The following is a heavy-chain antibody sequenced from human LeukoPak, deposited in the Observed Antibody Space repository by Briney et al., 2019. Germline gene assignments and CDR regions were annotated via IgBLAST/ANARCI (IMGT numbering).Heavy chain of an antibody. CDR2: TRYDECIQ. J-gene: IGHJ4*02. V-gene: IGHV3-30*02. CDR3: AKDPLSKMQTHCSGGGCYFEY. Sequence: GGSQRLSCGASGFSFSASGMHWVRQARGEGLEWLTFTRYDECIQYYADSVKGRFTISRDSSKNTLFLQMNSLRTEDTAVYYCAKDPLSKMQTHCSGGGCYFEYWGQGTLVTVSS. CDR1: GFSFSASG. D-gene: IGHD2-15*01.